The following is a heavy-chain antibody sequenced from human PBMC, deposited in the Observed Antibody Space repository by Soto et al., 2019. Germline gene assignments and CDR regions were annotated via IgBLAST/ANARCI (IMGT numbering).Heavy chain of an antibody. CDR3: ARADGQQWLIPHLDN. CDR2: ISCCGGSA. Sequence: EVQLLESGGGVVQPGGSLRLSCVASGFNFKKFAMAWVRQAAGEGLEWVSGISCCGGSASYADYVKGRFSIARDDSKNTVSLQLNSLRVEDTAQYYCARADGQQWLIPHLDNWGRGTLVTVS. J-gene: IGHJ4*02. D-gene: IGHD6-19*01. CDR1: GFNFKKFA. V-gene: IGHV3-23*01.